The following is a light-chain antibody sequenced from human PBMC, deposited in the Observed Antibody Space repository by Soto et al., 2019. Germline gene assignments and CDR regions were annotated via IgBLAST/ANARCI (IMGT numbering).Light chain of an antibody. J-gene: IGKJ4*01. CDR1: QSVSYN. Sequence: EIVMTQSPATLSVSPGETATLSCRASQSVSYNLAWYQQKPGQGPRLLIYGAFTRATGIPARFSGSESGTDFTLTIISLQSEDFAVYYCQQDKNWPPLTFGGGTKVEIK. CDR2: GAF. V-gene: IGKV3-15*01. CDR3: QQDKNWPPLT.